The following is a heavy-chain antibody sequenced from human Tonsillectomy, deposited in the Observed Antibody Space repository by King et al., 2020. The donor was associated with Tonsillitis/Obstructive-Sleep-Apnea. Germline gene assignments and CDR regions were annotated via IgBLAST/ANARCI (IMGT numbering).Heavy chain of an antibody. CDR1: GFTFGDYA. CDR2: IRSKPYGGTR. CDR3: TREREYSGYDHAYYYYMDV. Sequence: VQLVESGGGLVKPGRSLRLSCTASGFTFGDYALNWFRQAPGKGLEWVGFIRSKPYGGTREYAASVKGRFTISRDDSKSIAYLQMNSLKTEDTAGYYCTREREYSGYDHAYYYYMDVWGKGTTVTVSS. V-gene: IGHV3-49*05. D-gene: IGHD5-12*01. J-gene: IGHJ6*03.